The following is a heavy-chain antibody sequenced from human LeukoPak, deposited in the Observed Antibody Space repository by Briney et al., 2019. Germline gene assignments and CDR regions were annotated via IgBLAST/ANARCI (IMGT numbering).Heavy chain of an antibody. CDR1: GGSISSSSYY. D-gene: IGHD2-21*02. CDR2: IYYSGST. J-gene: IGHJ4*02. CDR3: ARGLGGDRDY. V-gene: IGHV4-39*07. Sequence: SETLSLTCTVSGGSISSSSYYWGWIRQPPGKGLEWIGSIYYSGSTYYNPSLKSRVTISVDTSKNRFSLKLSSVTAADTAVYYCARGLGGDRDYWGQGTLVTVSS.